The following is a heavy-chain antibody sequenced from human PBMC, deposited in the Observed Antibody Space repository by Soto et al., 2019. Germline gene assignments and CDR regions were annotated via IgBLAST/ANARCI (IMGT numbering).Heavy chain of an antibody. D-gene: IGHD2-15*01. CDR2: INTNTGNP. V-gene: IGHV7-4-1*01. CDR3: ARDLHVPLHKYCSGGSCYYHLLTPYYYYGTDV. Sequence: GASVKVSCKASGYTFTSYAMNWVRQAPGQGLEWMGWINTNTGNPTYAQGFTGRFVFSLDTSVCTAYLQICSLKAEDTAVYYCARDLHVPLHKYCSGGSCYYHLLTPYYYYGTDVWGQGTTVTVS. CDR1: GYTFTSYA. J-gene: IGHJ6*02.